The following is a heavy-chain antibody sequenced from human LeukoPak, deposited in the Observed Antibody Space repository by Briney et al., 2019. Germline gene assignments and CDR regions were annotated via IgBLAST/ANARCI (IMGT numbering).Heavy chain of an antibody. CDR3: AREPTVSHYYYSYMDV. CDR2: IYTSGST. V-gene: IGHV4-4*07. J-gene: IGHJ6*03. CDR1: GGSISSYY. D-gene: IGHD4-17*01. Sequence: SETLSLTCTVSGGSISSYYWTWIRQPAGKGLEWIGRIYTSGSTNYNPSLKSRVTMSLDKSKNQFSLKLSSVTAADTAVYYCAREPTVSHYYYSYMDVWGKGTTVTVSS.